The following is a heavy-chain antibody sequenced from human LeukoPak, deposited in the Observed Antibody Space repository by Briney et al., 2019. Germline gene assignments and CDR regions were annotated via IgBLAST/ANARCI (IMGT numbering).Heavy chain of an antibody. CDR1: GFTFSSYG. CDR2: ISYDGSNK. V-gene: IGHV3-30*18. CDR3: AKDFSGRYSNYTFDYYYYGMDV. J-gene: IGHJ6*02. D-gene: IGHD4-11*01. Sequence: GRSLRLSCAASGFTFSSYGMHWVRQAPGKGLEWVAVISYDGSNKYYADSVKGRFTISRDNSKNTLYLQMNSLRAEDTAVYYCAKDFSGRYSNYTFDYYYYGMDVWGQGTTVTVS.